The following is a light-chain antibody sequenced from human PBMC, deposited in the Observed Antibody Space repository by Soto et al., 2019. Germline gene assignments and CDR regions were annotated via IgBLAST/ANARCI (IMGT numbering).Light chain of an antibody. Sequence: DIQMTQSPSSLSASVGDRVTFTSRASQSISSWLAWYQQKPGKAPKLVIYDASSLESGVPSRFSGSGSGTEFPLTISSLQPDDFATYYCQQYNSYSTWTFGQGTKVEIK. V-gene: IGKV1-5*01. J-gene: IGKJ1*01. CDR3: QQYNSYSTWT. CDR1: QSISSW. CDR2: DAS.